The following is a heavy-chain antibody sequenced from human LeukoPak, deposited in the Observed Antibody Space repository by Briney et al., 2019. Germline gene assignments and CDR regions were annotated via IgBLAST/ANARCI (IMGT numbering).Heavy chain of an antibody. V-gene: IGHV4-39*01. D-gene: IGHD3-22*01. Sequence: SETLSLTCTVSGGSISSSSYYWGWIRQPPGKGLEWIGRIYYSGSTYYNPSLKSRVTISVDTSMNQFSLKLSSVTAADTAVYYCARGESYYDSSGYVFDYWGQGTLVTVSS. J-gene: IGHJ4*02. CDR2: IYYSGST. CDR3: ARGESYYDSSGYVFDY. CDR1: GGSISSSSYY.